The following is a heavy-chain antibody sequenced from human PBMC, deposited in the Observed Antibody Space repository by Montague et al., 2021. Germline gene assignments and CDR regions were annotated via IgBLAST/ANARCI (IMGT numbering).Heavy chain of an antibody. V-gene: IGHV3-23*01. D-gene: IGHD5-24*01. CDR3: AKRMAIYKQLYYFDY. Sequence: SLRLSCAAPGFTFGSSAMSWVRQAPGKGLEWVSSIGDSGRNTYYADSVKGRFTVSRDNSKNTLYLQMNSLSPEDTAVYYCAKRMAIYKQLYYFDYRGQGALVTVSS. J-gene: IGHJ4*02. CDR2: IGDSGRNT. CDR1: GFTFGSSA.